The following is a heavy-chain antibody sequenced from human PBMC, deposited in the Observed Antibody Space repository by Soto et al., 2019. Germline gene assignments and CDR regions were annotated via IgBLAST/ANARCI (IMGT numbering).Heavy chain of an antibody. CDR3: ARDTSKSGRWLQFWDYYYYGMDV. Sequence: ASVKVSCKASGYTFTSYYMHWVRQAPGQGLELMGIINPSGGSTSYAQKFQGRVTMTRDTSTSTVYMELSSLRPEDTAVYYCARDTSKSGRWLQFWDYYYYGMDVWGQGTTVIVSS. CDR2: INPSGGST. V-gene: IGHV1-46*01. J-gene: IGHJ6*02. D-gene: IGHD5-12*01. CDR1: GYTFTSYY.